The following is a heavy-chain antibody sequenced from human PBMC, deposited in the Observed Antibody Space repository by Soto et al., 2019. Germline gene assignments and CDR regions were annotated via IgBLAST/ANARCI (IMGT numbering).Heavy chain of an antibody. J-gene: IGHJ4*02. CDR1: GGSTWSDDY. V-gene: IGHV4-30-4*01. CDR3: AREGGESSDGLYYFDS. D-gene: IGHD3-16*01. CDR2: IYYSGNT. Sequence: PSESLALACAVSGGSTWSDDYGGWIRQPPGKGLEWIGHIYYSGNTDYNPPLKSRLAISIDTSKNQFSLKLSSVTAADTAVYFCAREGGESSDGLYYFDSWGQGSLVTVSS.